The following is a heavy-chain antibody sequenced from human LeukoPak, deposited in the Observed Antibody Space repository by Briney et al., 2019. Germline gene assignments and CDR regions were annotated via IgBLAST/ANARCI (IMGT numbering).Heavy chain of an antibody. J-gene: IGHJ4*02. CDR1: GFTFSNAW. CDR2: IKGKTDGGTT. CDR3: TTEQDLDY. Sequence: GGSLILSCAASGFTFSNAWMSWVRQAPGKGLEWVGRIKGKTDGGTTDYAAPVKGRFTISRDDSKNTLYLQMNSLKTEDTAVYYCTTEQDLDYWGQGTLVTVSS. V-gene: IGHV3-15*01.